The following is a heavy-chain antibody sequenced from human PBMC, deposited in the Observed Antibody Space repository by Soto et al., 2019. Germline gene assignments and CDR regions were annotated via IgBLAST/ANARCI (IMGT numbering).Heavy chain of an antibody. Sequence: SDTLSLTCSVSGDSSSTYYWGWIRQPPGKGLEWIGYINYSGSTNHNPSLKSRVTISVDTSKNQFSLKLSSVTAADTAVYYCARGREDTPEGGWFDPWGQGTLVTVSS. J-gene: IGHJ5*02. V-gene: IGHV4-59*12. CDR3: ARGREDTPEGGWFDP. CDR2: INYSGST. CDR1: GDSSSTYY. D-gene: IGHD5-18*01.